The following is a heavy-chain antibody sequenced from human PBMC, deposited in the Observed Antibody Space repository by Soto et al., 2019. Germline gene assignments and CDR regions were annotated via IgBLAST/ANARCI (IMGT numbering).Heavy chain of an antibody. J-gene: IGHJ4*02. CDR2: IINDGSST. V-gene: IGHV3-74*01. D-gene: IGHD3-10*01. CDR1: GFTFSNYW. CDR3: VRGAGGLDS. Sequence: EVQLVESGGGLVQPGGSLRLSCAASGFTFSNYWMHWVRQAPGKGLVWVSHIINDGSSTVYADSVKGRFSMSRDNAKNTGYLQMNSLRPEDTAVYYCVRGAGGLDSWGQGTLVTVSS.